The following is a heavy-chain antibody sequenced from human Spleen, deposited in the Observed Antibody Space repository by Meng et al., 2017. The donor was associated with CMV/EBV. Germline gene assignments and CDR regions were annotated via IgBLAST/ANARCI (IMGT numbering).Heavy chain of an antibody. CDR1: GYSFTSYW. J-gene: IGHJ3*02. Sequence: KVSCKGSGYSFTSYWIGWVRQMPGKGLEWMGIIYPGDSDTRYSPSFQGQVTSSADTSISPAYLQWSSLKASDTAMYYWAGAPDRSVSQGPGALDIWGQGTMVTVSS. CDR2: IYPGDSDT. CDR3: AGAPDRSVSQGPGALDI. D-gene: IGHD5/OR15-5a*01. V-gene: IGHV5-51*01.